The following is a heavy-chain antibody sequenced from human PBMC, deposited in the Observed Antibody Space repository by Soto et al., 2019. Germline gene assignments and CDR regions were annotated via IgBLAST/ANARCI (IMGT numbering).Heavy chain of an antibody. D-gene: IGHD2-2*01. V-gene: IGHV4-31*03. Sequence: SETLSLTCTVSGGSISSGGYYWSWIRQHPGKGLEWIGYIYYSGSTYYNPSLKSRVTISVDTSKNQFSLKLSSVTAADTAVYYCARVVRDIVVVPAAMYYYYYMDVWGKGTTVTVSS. CDR1: GGSISSGGYY. CDR3: ARVVRDIVVVPAAMYYYYYMDV. CDR2: IYYSGST. J-gene: IGHJ6*03.